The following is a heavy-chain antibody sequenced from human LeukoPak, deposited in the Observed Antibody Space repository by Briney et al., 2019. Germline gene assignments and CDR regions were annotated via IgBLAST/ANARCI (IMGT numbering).Heavy chain of an antibody. V-gene: IGHV3-48*01. CDR1: GFTFSSYS. CDR2: ISSSSSTI. CDR3: AKEGYYDSSGSYVNWFDP. Sequence: LPGGSLRLSCAASGFTFSSYSMNWVRQAPGKGLEWVSYISSSSSTIYYADSVKGRFTISRDNSKNTLYLQMNTLRAEDTAVYYCAKEGYYDSSGSYVNWFDPWGQGTLVTVSS. J-gene: IGHJ5*02. D-gene: IGHD3-22*01.